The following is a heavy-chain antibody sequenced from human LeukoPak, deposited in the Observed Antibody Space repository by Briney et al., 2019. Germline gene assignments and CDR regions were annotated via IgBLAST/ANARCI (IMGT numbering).Heavy chain of an antibody. J-gene: IGHJ4*02. Sequence: ASVKVSCKGSGGTFSIYGISWVRQAPGQGLECMGVVIPIFGTANYAQKFQGRVTITADESTSTAYMELSSLRSEDTAVYYCARDRGVYCSSTSCFYGETWGQGTLVTVSS. CDR1: GGTFSIYG. CDR2: VIPIFGTA. CDR3: ARDRGVYCSSTSCFYGET. D-gene: IGHD2-2*01. V-gene: IGHV1-69*13.